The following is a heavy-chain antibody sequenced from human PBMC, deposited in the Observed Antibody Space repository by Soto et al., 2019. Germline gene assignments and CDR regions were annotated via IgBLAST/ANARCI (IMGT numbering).Heavy chain of an antibody. J-gene: IGHJ4*02. CDR1: GFTFSSYW. V-gene: IGHV3-74*01. Sequence: GGSLRLSCAASGFTFSSYWMYWVRQAPGKGPVWVSRISNDGAITTYADSVKGRLTISRENGKNTLYLQMNSLRAEDTAVYYCAGVAFSHNSGWPFGYWGQGTLVTVSS. CDR2: ISNDGAIT. D-gene: IGHD6-19*01. CDR3: AGVAFSHNSGWPFGY.